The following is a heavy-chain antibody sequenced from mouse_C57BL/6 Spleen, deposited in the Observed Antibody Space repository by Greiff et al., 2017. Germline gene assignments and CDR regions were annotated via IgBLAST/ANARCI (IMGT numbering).Heavy chain of an antibody. Sequence: QVQLQQSDAELVKPGASVKISCKVSGYTFTDHTIHWMKQRPEQGLEWIGYIYPRDGSTNYNEKFKSKATLTVDTSSSTAYMQLSSLTSEDSAVYYCARKIPDGGFAYWGQGTLVTVSA. CDR1: GYTFTDHT. V-gene: IGHV1-78*01. J-gene: IGHJ3*01. CDR3: ARKIPDGGFAY. CDR2: IYPRDGST. D-gene: IGHD5-1-1*01.